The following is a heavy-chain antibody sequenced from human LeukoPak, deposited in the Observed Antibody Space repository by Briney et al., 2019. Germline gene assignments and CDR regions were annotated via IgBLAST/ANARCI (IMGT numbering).Heavy chain of an antibody. V-gene: IGHV3-23*01. CDR3: AKDAISSLAVRRFDL. CDR2: ISGIGDNT. D-gene: IGHD6-6*01. J-gene: IGHJ4*02. CDR1: GFTVRSNY. Sequence: GGSLRLSCAASGFTVRSNYVSWVRQAPGRGLEWVAGISGIGDNTFYTDSVKGRFTVSRDNSRNTLFLLMTSLRAEDSALYYCAKDAISSLAVRRFDLWGQGTLVTVSS.